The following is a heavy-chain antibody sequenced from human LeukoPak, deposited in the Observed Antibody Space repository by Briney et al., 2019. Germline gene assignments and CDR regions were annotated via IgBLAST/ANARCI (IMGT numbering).Heavy chain of an antibody. J-gene: IGHJ4*02. CDR3: ARRTYGGYLKFDY. V-gene: IGHV4-34*01. D-gene: IGHD5-12*01. CDR2: INHSGSI. CDR1: GGSFSGDY. Sequence: PSETLSLTCAVYGGSFSGDYWSWIRQPPGKGLEWIGEINHSGSINYNPSLKSRVTISVDTSKNQFSLKLSSVTAADTAVYYCARRTYGGYLKFDYWGQGTLVTVSS.